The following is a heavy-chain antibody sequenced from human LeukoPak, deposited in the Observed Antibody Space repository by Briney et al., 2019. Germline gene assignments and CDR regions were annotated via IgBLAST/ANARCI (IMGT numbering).Heavy chain of an antibody. V-gene: IGHV3-23*01. J-gene: IGHJ4*02. CDR2: ISGSGGST. CDR1: GFTFSSYG. Sequence: GGTLRLSCAASGFTFSSYGMSWVRQAPGKGLEWVSAISGSGGSTYYADSVKGRFTISRDNSKNTLYLQMNSLRAEDTAVYYCAKDREVYYYDSSGSFDYWGQGTLVTVSS. D-gene: IGHD3-22*01. CDR3: AKDREVYYYDSSGSFDY.